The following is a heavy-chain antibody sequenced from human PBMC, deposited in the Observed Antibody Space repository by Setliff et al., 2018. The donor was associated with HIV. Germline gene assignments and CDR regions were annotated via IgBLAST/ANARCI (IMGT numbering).Heavy chain of an antibody. J-gene: IGHJ3*02. CDR3: AREPISYRDFVVVAAAFDI. CDR1: GYAFTNYY. Sequence: ASVKVSCKSSGYAFTNYYLHWVRQAPGQGLAWMGIINPSGGSTIYAQKLQGRVTMTRDTSTNTVYMELSSLRSEDTAVYYCAREPISYRDFVVVAAAFDIWGQGTMVTVSS. D-gene: IGHD2-15*01. V-gene: IGHV1-46*01. CDR2: INPSGGST.